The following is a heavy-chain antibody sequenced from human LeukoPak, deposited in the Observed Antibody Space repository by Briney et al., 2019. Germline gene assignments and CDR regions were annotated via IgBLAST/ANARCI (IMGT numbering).Heavy chain of an antibody. CDR2: MYYSGGA. V-gene: IGHV4-39*07. CDR3: ARSIVGATTFDY. CDR1: GGSISSTSYH. J-gene: IGHJ4*02. Sequence: PSETLSLTCTVSGGSISSTSYHWGWIRQSPGRGLEWIASMYYSGGARYSPSLKSRVTISVDTSKNQFSLKLTSVTAADTAVYYCARSIVGATTFDYWGQGTLVTVSS. D-gene: IGHD1-26*01.